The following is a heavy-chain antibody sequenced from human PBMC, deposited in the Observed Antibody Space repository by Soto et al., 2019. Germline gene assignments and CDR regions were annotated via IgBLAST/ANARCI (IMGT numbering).Heavy chain of an antibody. V-gene: IGHV1-69*13. CDR2: IIPIFGTA. CDR3: ARGRTYYDILNGASYYYGMDV. D-gene: IGHD3-9*01. Sequence: GASVKVSCKASGGTFSSYAISWVRQAPGQGLEWMGGIIPIFGTANYAQKFQGRVTITADESTSTAYMELSSLRSEDTAVYYCARGRTYYDILNGASYYYGMDVWGQGTTVTVSS. J-gene: IGHJ6*02. CDR1: GGTFSSYA.